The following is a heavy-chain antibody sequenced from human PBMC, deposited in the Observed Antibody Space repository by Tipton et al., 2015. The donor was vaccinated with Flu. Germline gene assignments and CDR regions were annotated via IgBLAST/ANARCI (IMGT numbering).Heavy chain of an antibody. CDR2: IFYTGDT. D-gene: IGHD6-13*01. CDR1: GGSVSSGRYY. V-gene: IGHV4-61*10. CDR3: ATLQAPPGPPS. J-gene: IGHJ5*02. Sequence: TLSLTCTVSGGSVSSGRYYWSWLRQTAGKGLEWIGYIFYTGDTSYNPSLKSRVTISTETSKNQFSLKLTSVTAADTAVYYCATLQAPPGPPSWGQGTLVTVSS.